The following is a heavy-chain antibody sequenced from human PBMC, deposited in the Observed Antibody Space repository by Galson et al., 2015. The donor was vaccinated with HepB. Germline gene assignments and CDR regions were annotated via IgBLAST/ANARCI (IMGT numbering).Heavy chain of an antibody. Sequence: SVKVSCKASGYTFTSYGISWVRQAPGQGLEWMGWISAYNGNTNYAQKLQGRVTMTTDTSTSTAYMELRSLRSDDTAVYYCARDKGAYYGDDGGWFDPWGQGTLVTVSS. D-gene: IGHD4-17*01. J-gene: IGHJ5*02. CDR3: ARDKGAYYGDDGGWFDP. CDR1: GYTFTSYG. CDR2: ISAYNGNT. V-gene: IGHV1-18*01.